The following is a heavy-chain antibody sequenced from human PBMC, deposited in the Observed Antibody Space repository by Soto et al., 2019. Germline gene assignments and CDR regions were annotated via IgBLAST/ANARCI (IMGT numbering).Heavy chain of an antibody. V-gene: IGHV2-5*01. CDR1: GFSLSTSGVG. Sequence: QITLKESGPTLVKPTQTLTLTCTFSGFSLSTSGVGVGWLRQPPGKALEWLALIYWNDDKRYSPSLKSRLTITKDTSKNQVVLTMTNMDPVDTATYYCATGAHCSSTSCYAGDWFDPWGQGTLVTVSS. J-gene: IGHJ5*02. CDR2: IYWNDDK. CDR3: ATGAHCSSTSCYAGDWFDP. D-gene: IGHD2-2*01.